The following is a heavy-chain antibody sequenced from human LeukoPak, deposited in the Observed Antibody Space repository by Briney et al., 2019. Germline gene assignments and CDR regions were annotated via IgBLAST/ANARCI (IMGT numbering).Heavy chain of an antibody. CDR3: ARGAPPQN. CDR2: VYYTGAS. CDR1: GGSISSSSYY. Sequence: SETLSLTCTVSGGSISSSSYYWGWIRQPPGKGLEWIGSVYYTGASYYNPSLKSRVTISIHTSKNHFSLNLTSVTAADTAVYYCARGAPPQNWGQGALVTVSS. V-gene: IGHV4-39*07. J-gene: IGHJ4*02.